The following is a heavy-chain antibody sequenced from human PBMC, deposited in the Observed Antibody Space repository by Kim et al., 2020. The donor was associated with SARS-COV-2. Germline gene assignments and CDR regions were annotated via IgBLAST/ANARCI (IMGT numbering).Heavy chain of an antibody. J-gene: IGHJ4*02. Sequence: ASVKVSCKASGYTFTTNPINWVRQAPGQGLEWMGWISVYNGNTNYAQKFQGRVTMTTDTSTNTAYMELRSLTSDDTAVYYCARVGVRPTYFDYWGQGILVTVPS. V-gene: IGHV1-18*04. CDR2: ISVYNGNT. D-gene: IGHD3-3*01. CDR3: ARVGVRPTYFDY. CDR1: GYTFTTNP.